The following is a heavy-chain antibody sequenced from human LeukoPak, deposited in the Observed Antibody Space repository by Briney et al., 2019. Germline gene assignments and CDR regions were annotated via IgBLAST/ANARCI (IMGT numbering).Heavy chain of an antibody. J-gene: IGHJ4*02. Sequence: SETLSLTCAVYGGSFSGYYWSWIRQPPGKGLEWIGEINHSGSTNYNPSLKSRVTISVDTSKNQFSLKLSSVTAAGTAVYYCASPGATYYYGSGSFFYWGQGTLVTVS. D-gene: IGHD3-10*01. CDR1: GGSFSGYY. CDR2: INHSGST. V-gene: IGHV4-34*01. CDR3: ASPGATYYYGSGSFFY.